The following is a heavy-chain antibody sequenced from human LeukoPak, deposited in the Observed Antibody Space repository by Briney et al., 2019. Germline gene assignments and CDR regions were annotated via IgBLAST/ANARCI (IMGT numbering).Heavy chain of an antibody. D-gene: IGHD1-26*01. Sequence: SETLSLTFTVAGGSISSYYWSWIRQPAGKGLEWIGRIYTSGSTNYNPSLKSRVTMSVDTSKNQFSLKLSSVTAADTAVYYCARSGWEALFDYWGQGTLVTVSS. CDR3: ARSGWEALFDY. CDR1: GGSISSYY. V-gene: IGHV4-4*07. CDR2: IYTSGST. J-gene: IGHJ4*02.